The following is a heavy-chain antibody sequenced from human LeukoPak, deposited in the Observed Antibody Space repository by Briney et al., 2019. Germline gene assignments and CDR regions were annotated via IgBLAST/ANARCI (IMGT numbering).Heavy chain of an antibody. CDR3: ARPRGYRVP. V-gene: IGHV4-34*01. J-gene: IGHJ5*02. CDR2: INHSGST. Sequence: NPSETLSLTCAVYGGSFSGYYWSWIRQPPGKGLEWIGEINHSGSTNYNPSLKSRVTISVDTSKNQFSLKLSSVTAADTVVYYCARPRGYRVPWGQGTLVTVSS. D-gene: IGHD3-16*02. CDR1: GGSFSGYY.